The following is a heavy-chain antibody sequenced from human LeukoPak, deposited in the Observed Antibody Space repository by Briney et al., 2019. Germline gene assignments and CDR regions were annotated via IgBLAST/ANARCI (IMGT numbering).Heavy chain of an antibody. CDR2: IYCSGST. V-gene: IGHV4-59*01. CDR1: GGSISSYY. D-gene: IGHD3-10*02. J-gene: IGHJ3*02. CDR3: ARDGGLTMFYAFDI. Sequence: SETLSLTCTVSGGSISSYYWSWIRQPPGKGLEWIGYIYCSGSTNYNPSLKSRVTISVDTSKNQFSLRLSSVTAADTAVYYCARDGGLTMFYAFDIWGQGTMVTVSS.